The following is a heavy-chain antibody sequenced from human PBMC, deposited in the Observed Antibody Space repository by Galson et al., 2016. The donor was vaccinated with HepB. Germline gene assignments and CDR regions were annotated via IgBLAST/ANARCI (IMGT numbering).Heavy chain of an antibody. J-gene: IGHJ4*02. CDR2: ISPGGST. CDR1: GFTFSSYG. CDR3: AKRGGLKYYFDC. Sequence: SLRLSCAASGFTFSSYGMSWVRQAPGQGLEWVSSISPGGSTYTDSVKGRFTISRDNSRNTLYLEMNSLRAEDTAVYYCAKRGGLKYYFDCWAREPWSPSPQ. D-gene: IGHD2-15*01. V-gene: IGHV3-23*01.